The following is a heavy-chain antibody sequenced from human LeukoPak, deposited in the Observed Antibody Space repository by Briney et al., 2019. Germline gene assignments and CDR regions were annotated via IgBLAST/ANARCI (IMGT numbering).Heavy chain of an antibody. J-gene: IGHJ6*03. Sequence: ASVKVSCKASGYTFTGYYMHWVRQAPGQGLEWMGWINPNSGGTNYAQKFQGRVTMTTDTSTSTAYMELRSLRSDDTAVYYCARDGYGSGSYSYYYYYYYMDVWGKGTTVTISS. D-gene: IGHD3-10*01. CDR2: INPNSGGT. CDR1: GYTFTGYY. V-gene: IGHV1-2*02. CDR3: ARDGYGSGSYSYYYYYYYMDV.